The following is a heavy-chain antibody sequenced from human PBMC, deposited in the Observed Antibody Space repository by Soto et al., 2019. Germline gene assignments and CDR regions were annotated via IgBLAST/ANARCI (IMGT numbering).Heavy chain of an antibody. CDR2: IDPSDSYT. J-gene: IGHJ4*02. CDR3: ARHDGSIEGDY. D-gene: IGHD2-21*01. CDR1: GYSFTTYW. V-gene: IGHV5-10-1*03. Sequence: EVQLVQSGAEVKKPGEALRISCTGSGYSFTTYWISWVRQMPGQGLEWMGRIDPSDSYTYYSPSFQGHVTISADKSISTAYLQWSSLKASDTAMFYCARHDGSIEGDYWGQGTLVTVSS.